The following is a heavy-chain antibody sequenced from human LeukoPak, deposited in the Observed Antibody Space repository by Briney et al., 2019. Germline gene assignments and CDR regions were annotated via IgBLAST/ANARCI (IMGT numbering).Heavy chain of an antibody. Sequence: PSETLSLTCTVSGDSINGYYWTWLRQPPGKGLEWIGHVYFSGSTNHNPSLKSRVTISINTSKNQFSLNLNSVTAADTAVYYCARKEEVPGAGGFDFWGQGTLVTVSS. V-gene: IGHV4-59*01. CDR1: GDSINGYY. J-gene: IGHJ4*02. CDR3: ARKEEVPGAGGFDF. D-gene: IGHD6-19*01. CDR2: VYFSGST.